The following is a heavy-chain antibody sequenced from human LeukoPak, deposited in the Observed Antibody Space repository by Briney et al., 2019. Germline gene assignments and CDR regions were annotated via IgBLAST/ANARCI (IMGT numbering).Heavy chain of an antibody. J-gene: IGHJ3*02. Sequence: GGSLTLSCAPSGFTFSSYDTHWVRQAPGKGLEWVALIWYDGSNKNYADSVKGRFTISRDNSKNTLFLQMNSLRAEDTAVYYCAREASDAFDIWGQGTMVTVSS. CDR3: AREASDAFDI. CDR1: GFTFSSYD. CDR2: IWYDGSNK. V-gene: IGHV3-33*01.